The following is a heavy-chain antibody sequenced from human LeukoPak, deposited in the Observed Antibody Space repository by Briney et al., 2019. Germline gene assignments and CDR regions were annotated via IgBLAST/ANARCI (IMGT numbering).Heavy chain of an antibody. V-gene: IGHV4-39*07. CDR3: ARGAVVPAAPYFDY. Sequence: SETLSLTCTVSGDSISTSSYYWGWIRQPPGKGLEWIGSIYYSGYTYYSPSLKSRVTISVDTSKNQFSLKLSSVTAADTAVYYCARGAVVPAAPYFDYWGQGTLVTVSS. J-gene: IGHJ4*02. CDR1: GDSISTSSYY. D-gene: IGHD2-2*01. CDR2: IYYSGYT.